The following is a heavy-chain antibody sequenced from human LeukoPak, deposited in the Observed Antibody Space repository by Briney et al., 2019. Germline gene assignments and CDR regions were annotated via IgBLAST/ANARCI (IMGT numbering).Heavy chain of an antibody. Sequence: GGSLRLSCTASGFTFSRFAMSWVRQAPGKGLEWVSTISGGGDTTHYHAESVKGRFTISRENYKNTLYLQMNNLRAEDTAKYYCATCSSGYYCDHFQTWGQGSLVTVSS. CDR3: ATCSSGYYCDHFQT. V-gene: IGHV3-23*01. J-gene: IGHJ1*01. CDR1: GFTFSRFA. CDR2: ISGGGDTT. D-gene: IGHD3-22*01.